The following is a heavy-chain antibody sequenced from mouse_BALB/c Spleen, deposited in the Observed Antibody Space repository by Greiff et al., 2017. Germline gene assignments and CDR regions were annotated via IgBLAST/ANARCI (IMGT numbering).Heavy chain of an antibody. CDR1: GYTFTSYV. Sequence: VQLQQSGPELVKPGASVKMSCKASGYTFTSYVMLWVKQKPGQGLAWIGYINPYNDGTKYNEKFKGKATLTSDKSSSTAYMELSSLTSEDSAVYYWARGADDYDERGAMDYWGQETADTVSS. J-gene: IGHJ4*01. CDR3: ARGADDYDERGAMDY. D-gene: IGHD2-4*01. CDR2: INPYNDGT. V-gene: IGHV1-14*01.